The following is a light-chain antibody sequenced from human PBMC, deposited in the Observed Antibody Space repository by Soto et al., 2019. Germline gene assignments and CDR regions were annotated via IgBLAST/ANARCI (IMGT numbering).Light chain of an antibody. CDR2: DAS. J-gene: IGKJ1*01. V-gene: IGKV1-5*01. CDR1: QSISSW. Sequence: DIQMTQSPSTLSASVGDRVTITCRASQSISSWLAWYQQKPGKAPKLLIYDASSLESGVTSRFSGSGSGTEFTLTISSLQPDDFATYYCQQDNSYSRTFGQGTKVEIK. CDR3: QQDNSYSRT.